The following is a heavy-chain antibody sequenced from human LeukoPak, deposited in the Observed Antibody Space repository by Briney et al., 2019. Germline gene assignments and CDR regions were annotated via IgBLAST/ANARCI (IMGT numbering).Heavy chain of an antibody. D-gene: IGHD3-16*02. CDR2: ISYDGSNK. J-gene: IGHJ3*02. V-gene: IGHV3-30*04. CDR1: GFTFSSYA. Sequence: GRSLRLSCAASGFTFSSYAMHWVRQAPGKGLEWVAVISYDGSNKYYADSMKGRFTISRDNSKNTLYLQMNSLRAEDTAVYFCAVTESGYDYVWGSYPGDAFDIWGQGTMVTVSS. CDR3: AVTESGYDYVWGSYPGDAFDI.